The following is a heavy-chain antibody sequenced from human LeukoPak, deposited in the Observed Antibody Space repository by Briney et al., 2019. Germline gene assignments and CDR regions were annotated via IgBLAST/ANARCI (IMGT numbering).Heavy chain of an antibody. CDR1: GFTFTTYV. CDR3: AKWEEKLRAFDV. D-gene: IGHD3-16*01. V-gene: IGHV3-23*01. J-gene: IGHJ3*01. Sequence: GGSLRLSCAASGFTFTTYVMGWVRQAPGTGLEWVSSISGTSVNIEYADSVKGRFTISRDNSKNTLYLQMNSLRAEDTAVYYCAKWEEKLRAFDVWGQGTMVTVSS. CDR2: ISGTSVNI.